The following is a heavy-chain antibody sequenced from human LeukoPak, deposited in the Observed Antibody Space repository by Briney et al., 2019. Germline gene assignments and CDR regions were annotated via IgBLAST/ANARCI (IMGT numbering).Heavy chain of an antibody. Sequence: GGSLRLSCAASGLIVSSNYMMGVRQARGEGLEWVSVFYGGCSTFYADSVKHLFTISRNNSKNTLFLQMYCLRVEDTAIYYCARGNDYGDSHRGSFDIWGQGTMVIVFS. V-gene: IGHV3-53*01. CDR3: ARGNDYGDSHRGSFDI. CDR1: GLIVSSNY. J-gene: IGHJ3*02. CDR2: FYGGCST. D-gene: IGHD4-17*01.